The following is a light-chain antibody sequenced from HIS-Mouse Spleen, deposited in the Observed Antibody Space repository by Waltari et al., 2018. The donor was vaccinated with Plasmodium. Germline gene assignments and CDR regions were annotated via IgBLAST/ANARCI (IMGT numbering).Light chain of an antibody. CDR3: QQYGSSPLT. V-gene: IGKV3-20*01. Sequence: EIVLPQSPGTLSLYPGERATLSCRASQSVSSGYLAWYQQKPAQAPRLLIYGASSRATGIPDRFSGSGSGTDFTLTISRLEPEDFAVYYCQQYGSSPLTFGGGTKVEIK. CDR2: GAS. J-gene: IGKJ4*01. CDR1: QSVSSGY.